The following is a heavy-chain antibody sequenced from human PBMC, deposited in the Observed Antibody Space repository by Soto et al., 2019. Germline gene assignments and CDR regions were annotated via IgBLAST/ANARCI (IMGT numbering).Heavy chain of an antibody. J-gene: IGHJ5*02. CDR1: GFTFSNAW. CDR3: TTDDPINRS. V-gene: IGHV3-15*01. CDR2: IKSKTEGGTI. Sequence: PGGPLRLSFAASGFTFSNAWMSWVRQAPGKGLEWISRIKSKTEGGTIDYAAHVKGRFTVSREDSKNMLYLQMNSLKTEDAAVYYCTTDDPINRSWGQGTLVTVSS.